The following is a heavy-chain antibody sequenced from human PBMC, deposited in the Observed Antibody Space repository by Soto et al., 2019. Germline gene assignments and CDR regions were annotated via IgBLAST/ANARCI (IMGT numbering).Heavy chain of an antibody. J-gene: IGHJ6*02. Sequence: GGSLRLSCAASGFTFSSYAMSWVRQAPGKGLEWVSAISGSGGSTYYADSVKGRFTISRDNSKNTLYLQMNSLRTEDTAVYYCAKGDDSRNLGGYYYYGMDVWGQGTTVTVSS. CDR2: ISGSGGST. CDR3: AKGDDSRNLGGYYYYGMDV. V-gene: IGHV3-23*01. CDR1: GFTFSSYA. D-gene: IGHD3-22*01.